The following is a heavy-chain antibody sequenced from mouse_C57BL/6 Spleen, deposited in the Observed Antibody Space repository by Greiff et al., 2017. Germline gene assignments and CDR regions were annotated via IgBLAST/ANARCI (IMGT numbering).Heavy chain of an antibody. CDR3: AREGDYYGSSYVVFAY. J-gene: IGHJ3*01. D-gene: IGHD1-1*01. V-gene: IGHV3-6*01. CDR1: GYSITSGYY. Sequence: EVQVVESGPGLVKPSQSLSLTCSVTGYSITSGYYWNWIRQFPGNKLEWMGYISYDGSNNYNPSLKNRISITRDTSKNQFFLKLNSVTTEDTATYYCAREGDYYGSSYVVFAYWGQGTLVTVSA. CDR2: ISYDGSN.